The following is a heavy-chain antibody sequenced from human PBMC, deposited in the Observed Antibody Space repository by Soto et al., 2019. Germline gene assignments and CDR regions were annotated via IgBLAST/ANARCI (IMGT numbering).Heavy chain of an antibody. D-gene: IGHD2-21*01. CDR3: TRGGDAYKNGH. V-gene: IGHV4-59*01. Sequence: SETLSLTCTVSGGSISSYYWSWIRQPPGKGLEWIGYIYDSGSTNYNPSLKSRVTMSVDTSKNQFSLKLTSVNAADTAVYYCTRGGDAYKNGHWGQGTLVTSPQ. CDR1: GGSISSYY. J-gene: IGHJ4*02. CDR2: IYDSGST.